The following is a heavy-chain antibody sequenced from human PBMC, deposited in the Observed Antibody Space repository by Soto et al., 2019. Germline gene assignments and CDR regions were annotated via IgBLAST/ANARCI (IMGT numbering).Heavy chain of an antibody. J-gene: IGHJ6*02. CDR2: ISHSGST. CDR3: ATGDDSSGYWTYYYYGLDA. CDR1: GGTISRCYY. D-gene: IGHD3-22*01. Sequence: AGSGGTISRCYYRVWLRQLEGKGLEWIGSISHSGSTYYNPSLKSRVTISVDTSKNQLSLKLSSVTAADTAVYYCATGDDSSGYWTYYYYGLDAWCQCTTGT. V-gene: IGHV4-38-2*01.